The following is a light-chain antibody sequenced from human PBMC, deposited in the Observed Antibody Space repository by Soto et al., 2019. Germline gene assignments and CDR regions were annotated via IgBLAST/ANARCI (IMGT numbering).Light chain of an antibody. Sequence: DIQVTQSPSSLSTSVGDSITITCQAIQDIDKYLYWYQQKPGKAPKLLIYDASTLDTGVPSRFSGSRSGTRFTLTISSLQPEDIATYYCQQYDSLPITFGQGTRLEIK. J-gene: IGKJ5*01. CDR1: QDIDKY. CDR2: DAS. CDR3: QQYDSLPIT. V-gene: IGKV1-33*01.